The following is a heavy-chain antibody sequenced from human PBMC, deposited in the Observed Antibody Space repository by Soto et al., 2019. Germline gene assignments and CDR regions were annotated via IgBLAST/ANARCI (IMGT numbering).Heavy chain of an antibody. CDR2: TRNKANSYTT. CDR3: TSAVAATRPRGLDV. J-gene: IGHJ6*02. D-gene: IGHD2-15*01. V-gene: IGHV3-72*01. Sequence: EVQLVESGGGLVQPGGSLRLSCAASGFIFSDHYMDWVRQAPGKGLEWVGRTRNKANSYTTEYAASVKGRFTVSRDDSKNSLYLQMNSLKTEDTAVYYCTSAVAATRPRGLDVWGQGTTVTVSS. CDR1: GFIFSDHY.